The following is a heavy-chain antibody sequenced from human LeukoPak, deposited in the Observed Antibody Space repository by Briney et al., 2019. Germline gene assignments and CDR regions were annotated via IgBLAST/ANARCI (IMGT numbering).Heavy chain of an antibody. Sequence: GRSLRLSCAASGFTFSSYAMHWVRQAPGKGLEWVAVISYDGSNKYYADSVKGRFTISRDNSKNTLYLQMNSLRAEDTAVYYCARDPAPYGYYYYMYVWGKGTTVTVS. CDR3: ARDPAPYGYYYYMYV. V-gene: IGHV3-30*01. J-gene: IGHJ6*03. CDR2: ISYDGSNK. CDR1: GFTFSSYA. D-gene: IGHD3-10*01.